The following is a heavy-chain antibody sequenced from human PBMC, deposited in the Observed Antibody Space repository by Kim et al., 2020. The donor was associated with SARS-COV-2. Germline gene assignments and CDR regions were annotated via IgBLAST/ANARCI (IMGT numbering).Heavy chain of an antibody. CDR3: ARGTDYYGSGFGFWYFDL. D-gene: IGHD3-10*01. J-gene: IGHJ2*01. Sequence: QGRVTITADESTSTAYMELSSLRSEDTAVYYCARGTDYYGSGFGFWYFDLWGRGTLVTVSS. V-gene: IGHV1-69*01.